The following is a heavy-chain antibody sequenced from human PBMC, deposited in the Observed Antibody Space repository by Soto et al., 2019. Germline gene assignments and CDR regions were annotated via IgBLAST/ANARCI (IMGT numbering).Heavy chain of an antibody. V-gene: IGHV2-5*02. D-gene: IGHD2-15*01. CDR1: GFSLSTSGVG. Sequence: QITLKESGPTLVKPTQTLTLTCTFSGFSLSTSGVGVGWIRQPPGKALEWLALIYWDDDKRYSPSLKSRLTIXKXXSKNQVVLTMTNMDPVDTATYYCALEHEGSHDFDYWGQGTLVTVSS. CDR2: IYWDDDK. CDR3: ALEHEGSHDFDY. J-gene: IGHJ4*02.